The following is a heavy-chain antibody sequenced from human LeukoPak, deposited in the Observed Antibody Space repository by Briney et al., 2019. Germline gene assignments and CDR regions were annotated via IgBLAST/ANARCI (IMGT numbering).Heavy chain of an antibody. J-gene: IGHJ3*02. CDR2: IYTSGST. CDR1: GGSISSYY. CDR3: ARADYGGGGRNAFDI. D-gene: IGHD4-23*01. V-gene: IGHV4-4*09. Sequence: SETLSLTCTVSGGSISSYYWSWIRQPPGKGLEWIGYIYTSGSTNYNPSLKSRVTISVDTSKNQFSLKLSSVTAADTAVYYCARADYGGGGRNAFDIWGQGTMVTVSS.